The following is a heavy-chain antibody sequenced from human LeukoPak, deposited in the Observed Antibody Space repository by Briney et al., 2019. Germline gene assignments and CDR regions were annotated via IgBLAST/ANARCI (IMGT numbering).Heavy chain of an antibody. CDR1: GFTFSSYG. D-gene: IGHD3-22*01. V-gene: IGHV3-30*18. CDR3: AKGGEDYYDSSGYYDY. CDR2: ISYDGSNK. J-gene: IGHJ4*02. Sequence: PGGSLRLSCAASGFTFSSYGMHWVRQAPGKGLEWVAVISYDGSNKYYADSVKGRFTISRDNSKNTLYLQMNSLRAEDTAVYYCAKGGEDYYDSSGYYDYWGQGTLVTVSS.